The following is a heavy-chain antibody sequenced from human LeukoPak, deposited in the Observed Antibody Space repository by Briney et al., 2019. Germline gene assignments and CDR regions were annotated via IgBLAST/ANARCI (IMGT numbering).Heavy chain of an antibody. CDR1: GFTFSHHW. Sequence: GGSLRLSCSGSGFTFSHHWMTWVRQAPGKGLEWVANIKFDGSEKFYGDSVKGRFTISRDNAKNSLYLQMNSLRAEDTAVYYCARDRTTTMVRGVGAFDIWGQGTMVTVSS. CDR3: ARDRTTTMVRGVGAFDI. D-gene: IGHD3-10*01. J-gene: IGHJ3*02. V-gene: IGHV3-7*01. CDR2: IKFDGSEK.